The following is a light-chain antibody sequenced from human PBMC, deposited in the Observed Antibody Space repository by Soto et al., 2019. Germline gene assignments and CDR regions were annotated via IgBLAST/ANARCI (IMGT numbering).Light chain of an antibody. Sequence: DIQMTQSPSTLSASVGDRVTITCRASHTISIWLAWYRXXXGXPXXXXMYNASILQIGVPSRFSGSGSGTEFTLTISSLQPDDSATYYCQQYNSYSPWTFGQGTKV. CDR1: HTISIW. CDR3: QQYNSYSPWT. V-gene: IGKV1-5*03. J-gene: IGKJ1*01. CDR2: NAS.